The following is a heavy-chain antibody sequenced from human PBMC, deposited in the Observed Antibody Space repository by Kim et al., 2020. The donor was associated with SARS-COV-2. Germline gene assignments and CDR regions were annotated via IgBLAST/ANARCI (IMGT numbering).Heavy chain of an antibody. CDR2: T. CDR3: ARGGSLAPFDY. D-gene: IGHD3-10*01. V-gene: IGHV3-13*01. Sequence: TYYPGSVKGRFTISRENAKNSLYLQMNSLRAGDTAVYYCARGGSLAPFDYWGQGTLVTVSS. J-gene: IGHJ4*02.